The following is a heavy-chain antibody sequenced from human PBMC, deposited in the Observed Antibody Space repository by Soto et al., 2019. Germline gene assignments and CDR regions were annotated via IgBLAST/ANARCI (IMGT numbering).Heavy chain of an antibody. Sequence: GASVKVSCKASGYTFTSYGISWVRQAPGQGLEWMGWISAYNGNTNYAQKLQGRVTMTTDTSTSTAYMELRSLRSDDTAVYYCARVRIRGYSSSPPSTKYYYYGMDVWGQGTTVTVSS. CDR2: ISAYNGNT. V-gene: IGHV1-18*04. D-gene: IGHD6-6*01. CDR3: ARVRIRGYSSSPPSTKYYYYGMDV. CDR1: GYTFTSYG. J-gene: IGHJ6*02.